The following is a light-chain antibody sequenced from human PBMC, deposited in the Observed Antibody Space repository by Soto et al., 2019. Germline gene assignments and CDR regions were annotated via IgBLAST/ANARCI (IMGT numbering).Light chain of an antibody. CDR3: QQYGSSPWT. V-gene: IGKV3-20*01. J-gene: IGKJ1*01. CDR2: GAS. CDR1: QSVTGSY. Sequence: EIVLTQSPGTLSLSPGERATLSCRASQSVTGSYLAWYHQKPGQAPRLLIYGASSRATGIPDRLSGSGSGTDFTLTISRLEPEDFAVYYCQQYGSSPWTFGQGTKVEIK.